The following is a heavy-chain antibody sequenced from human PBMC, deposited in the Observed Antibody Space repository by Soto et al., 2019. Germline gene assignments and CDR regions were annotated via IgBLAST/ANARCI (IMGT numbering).Heavy chain of an antibody. J-gene: IGHJ1*01. CDR2: IYWNDDK. D-gene: IGHD6-6*01. Sequence: QITLKESGPTLVKPTQTLTLTCTFSGFSLSTSGVGVGWIRQPPGKALEWLALIYWNDDKRYSPSLKSRLTIIKDTSKHQVVLTMTNRDPVDTATYYCAHNLPRPEYSSNSKRAEYFQHWGQGTLVTVSA. V-gene: IGHV2-5*01. CDR1: GFSLSTSGVG. CDR3: AHNLPRPEYSSNSKRAEYFQH.